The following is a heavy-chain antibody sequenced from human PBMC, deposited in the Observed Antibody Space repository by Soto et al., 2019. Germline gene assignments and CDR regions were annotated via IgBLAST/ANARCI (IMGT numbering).Heavy chain of an antibody. J-gene: IGHJ4*02. V-gene: IGHV1-2*04. D-gene: IGHD2-15*01. CDR1: GYTFTGYY. Sequence: QVQLVQSGAEVKKPGASVKVSCKASGYTFTGYYMHWVRQAPGQGLEWMGWINPNSGGTNYAQKFQGWVTMTRDTSISTAYRELSRLRSDDTAVYYCARSGFYCSGGSCYLYDYWGQGTLVTVSS. CDR3: ARSGFYCSGGSCYLYDY. CDR2: INPNSGGT.